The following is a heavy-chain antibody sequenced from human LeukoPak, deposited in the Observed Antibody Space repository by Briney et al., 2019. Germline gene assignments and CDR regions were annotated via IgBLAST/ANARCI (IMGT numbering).Heavy chain of an antibody. CDR3: ARGVVAFGGVIAPADY. CDR1: GGSIGRSSYC. D-gene: IGHD3-16*02. V-gene: IGHV4-61*05. J-gene: IGHJ4*02. Sequence: SETLSLTCTVSGGSIGRSSYCWGWIRQPPGKGLEWIGYIYYSGRTNYNPSLKSRVTISVDTSKNQFSLKLSSVTAADTAVYYCARGVVAFGGVIAPADYWGQGTLVTVSS. CDR2: IYYSGRT.